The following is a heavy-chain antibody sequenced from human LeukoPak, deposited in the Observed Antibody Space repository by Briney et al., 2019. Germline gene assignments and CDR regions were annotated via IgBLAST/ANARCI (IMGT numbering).Heavy chain of an antibody. J-gene: IGHJ4*02. CDR3: AKDHLPGIVVADRDY. Sequence: GGSLRLSCVGSELMFSNFTMNWVRQAPGKGLEWVSAISGSGGSTYYADSVKGRFTISRDNSKNTLYLQINSLRAEDTAVYYCAKDHLPGIVVADRDYWGQGTLVTVSS. CDR2: ISGSGGST. V-gene: IGHV3-23*01. CDR1: ELMFSNFT. D-gene: IGHD6-19*01.